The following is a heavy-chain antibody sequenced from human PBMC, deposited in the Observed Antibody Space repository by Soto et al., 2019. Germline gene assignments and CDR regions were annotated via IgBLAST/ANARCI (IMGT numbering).Heavy chain of an antibody. J-gene: IGHJ5*01. V-gene: IGHV3-23*01. CDR1: SFTFGAFA. CDR3: AKDAVPYNGKWDWFDS. CDR2: IGGGGPDT. Sequence: DVQLLESGGGLVQPGGPLPPSWEPFSFTFGAFAMSWVRQVQGKGLEGVSSIGGGGPDTYYEAPGKGRFTISRDTSKNTLYLQMDSLRDEDTAVYYCAKDAVPYNGKWDWFDSWGQGTLVIVSS. D-gene: IGHD1-20*01.